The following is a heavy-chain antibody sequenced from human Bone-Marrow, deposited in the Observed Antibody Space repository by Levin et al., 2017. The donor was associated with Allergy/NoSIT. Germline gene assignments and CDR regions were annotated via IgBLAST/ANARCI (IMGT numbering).Heavy chain of an antibody. J-gene: IGHJ3*02. V-gene: IGHV3-11*01. CDR1: GFTFSDYY. D-gene: IGHD2-2*01. Sequence: GGSLRLSCAASGFTFSDYYMSWIRQAPGKGLEWVSYISSSGSTIYYADSVKGRFTISRDNAKNSLYLQMNSLRAEDTAVYYCARALVPAALTSSKFDAFDIWGQGTMVTVSS. CDR2: ISSSGSTI. CDR3: ARALVPAALTSSKFDAFDI.